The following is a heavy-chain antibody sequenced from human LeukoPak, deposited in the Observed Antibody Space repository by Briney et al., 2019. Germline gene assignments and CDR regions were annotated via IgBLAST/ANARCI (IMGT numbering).Heavy chain of an antibody. CDR3: AREVLGYSSSSDY. CDR2: ISGNGGGT. D-gene: IGHD6-6*01. CDR1: GFTFSSYT. V-gene: IGHV3-64*01. Sequence: GGFLRLSCTASGFTFSSYTMHWVRQAPGKGLEYVSGISGNGGGTYYANSVKGRFTISRDNSKNTLYLQMGSLRAEDMAVYYCAREVLGYSSSSDYWGQGTLVTVSS. J-gene: IGHJ4*02.